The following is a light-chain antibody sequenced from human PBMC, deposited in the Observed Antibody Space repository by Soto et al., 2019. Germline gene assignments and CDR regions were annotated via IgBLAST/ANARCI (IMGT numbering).Light chain of an antibody. V-gene: IGLV1-44*01. CDR3: ATWDDSRKGV. CDR1: SSNIESHS. J-gene: IGLJ1*01. Sequence: QSALTQPPSASGTPGQRITISCYGSSSNIESHSVNWYQQVPGTAPKLLINTNNQRPSGVPDRFSGSKSGASASLAISGLQSEDEATYYCATWDDSRKGVFGAGTKVTVL. CDR2: TNN.